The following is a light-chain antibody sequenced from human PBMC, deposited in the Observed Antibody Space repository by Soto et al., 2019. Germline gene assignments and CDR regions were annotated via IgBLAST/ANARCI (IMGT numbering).Light chain of an antibody. Sequence: QLVLTQSPSASASLGASVKLTCTLSSGHSSYAIAWHQQQPEKGPRYLMKLNSDGSHSKGDGIPDRFSGSSSGAERYLTISSLQSEDEADYYCQTWGTVSVVFGGGTKLTVL. CDR1: SGHSSYA. V-gene: IGLV4-69*01. J-gene: IGLJ2*01. CDR2: LNSDGSH. CDR3: QTWGTVSVV.